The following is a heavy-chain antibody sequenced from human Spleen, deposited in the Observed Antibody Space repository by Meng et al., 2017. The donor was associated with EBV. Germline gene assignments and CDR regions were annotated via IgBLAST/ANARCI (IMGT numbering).Heavy chain of an antibody. CDR3: ASESGRGFTPDY. CDR1: GGTFRSDA. CDR2: LIPKSDAP. Sequence: QVQLVQSGAEVTKPGSSVKVSCKTSGGTFRSDAVSWVRQAPGQGLEWLGGLIPKSDAPYYAQKFQDRVTITADESTSTHYMDLRGLKSEDTAVYYCASESGRGFTPDYWGQGTLVTVSS. D-gene: IGHD3-10*01. J-gene: IGHJ4*02. V-gene: IGHV1-69*01.